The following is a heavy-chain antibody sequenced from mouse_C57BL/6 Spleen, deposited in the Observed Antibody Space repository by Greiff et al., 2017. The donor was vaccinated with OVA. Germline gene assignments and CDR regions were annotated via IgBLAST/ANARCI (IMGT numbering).Heavy chain of an antibody. CDR1: GYTFTDYY. CDR2: INPNNGGT. CDR3: AGQPRLRPGLYAMDY. V-gene: IGHV1-26*01. Sequence: EVQLQQSGPELVKPGASVKISCKASGYTFTDYYMNWVKQSHGKSLEWIGDINPNNGGTSYNQKFKGKATLTVDKSSSTAYMELRSLTSEDSAVYYCAGQPRLRPGLYAMDYWGQGTSVTVSS. J-gene: IGHJ4*01. D-gene: IGHD3-2*02.